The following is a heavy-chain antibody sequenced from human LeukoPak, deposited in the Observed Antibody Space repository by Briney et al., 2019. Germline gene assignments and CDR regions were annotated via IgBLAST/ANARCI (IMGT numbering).Heavy chain of an antibody. CDR2: ISYSGST. CDR3: ARVADGKGYPFDY. CDR1: GGSISSYY. V-gene: IGHV4-59*12. J-gene: IGHJ4*02. Sequence: SETLSLTCTVFGGSISSYYWSWLRQPPGKGLEWIGYISYSGSTNYNPSLKSRVTISIDTSKNQFSLKLSSVTAADTAVYYCARVADGKGYPFDYWGQGTLVTVSS. D-gene: IGHD5-18*01.